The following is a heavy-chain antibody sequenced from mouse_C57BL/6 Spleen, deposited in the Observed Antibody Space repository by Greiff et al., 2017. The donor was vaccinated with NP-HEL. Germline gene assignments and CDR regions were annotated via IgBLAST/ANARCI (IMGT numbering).Heavy chain of an antibody. V-gene: IGHV1-9*01. Sequence: QVQLQQSGAELMKPGASVKLSCKATGYTFTGYWIEWVKQRPGHGLEWIGEILPGSGSTNYTEKFKGKATFTADTSSNTAYMQLSSLTTEDSAIYYCARWDYDVSYYAMDYWGKGTSVTVSS. D-gene: IGHD2-4*01. J-gene: IGHJ4*01. CDR3: ARWDYDVSYYAMDY. CDR1: GYTFTGYW. CDR2: ILPGSGST.